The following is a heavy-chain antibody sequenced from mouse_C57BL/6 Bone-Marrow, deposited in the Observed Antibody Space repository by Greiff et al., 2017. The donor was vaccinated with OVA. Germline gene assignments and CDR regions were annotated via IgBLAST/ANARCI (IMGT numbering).Heavy chain of an antibody. V-gene: IGHV1-7*01. CDR3: ARGEVTSLYYAMDY. D-gene: IGHD2-2*01. CDR2: INPSSGYT. Sequence: QVHVKQSGAELAKPGASVKLSCKASGYTFTSYWMHWVKQRPGQGLEWIGYINPSSGYTKYNQKFKDKATLTADKSSSTAYMQLSSLTYEDSAVDYCARGEVTSLYYAMDYWGQGTSVTVAS. CDR1: GYTFTSYW. J-gene: IGHJ4*01.